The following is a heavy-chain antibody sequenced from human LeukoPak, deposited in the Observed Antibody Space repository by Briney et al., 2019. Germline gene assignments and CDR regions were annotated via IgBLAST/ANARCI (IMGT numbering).Heavy chain of an antibody. CDR2: IGGSGGST. CDR1: GFTFSSSA. CDR3: AKDQQYCSGGSCYSSFDY. D-gene: IGHD2-15*01. V-gene: IGHV3-23*01. J-gene: IGHJ4*02. Sequence: GGSLRLSCAASGFTFSSSAMSWVRQAPGKGLEWVSAIGGSGGSTYCADSVKGRFTISRDNSENTLYLQMNSLKAEDTAVYYCAKDQQYCSGGSCYSSFDYWGQGTLVTVSS.